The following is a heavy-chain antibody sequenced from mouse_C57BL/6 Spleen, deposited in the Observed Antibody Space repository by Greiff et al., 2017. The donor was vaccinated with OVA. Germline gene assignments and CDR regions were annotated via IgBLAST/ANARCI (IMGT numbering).Heavy chain of an antibody. V-gene: IGHV1-4*01. CDR3: ARRGDGPLDY. CDR1: GYTFTSYT. Sequence: QVHVKQSGAELARPGASVKMSCKASGYTFTSYTMHWVKQRPGQGLEWIGYINPSSGYTKYNQKFKDKATLTADKSSSTAYMQLSSLTSEDSAVYYCARRGDGPLDYWGQGTTLTVSS. J-gene: IGHJ2*01. D-gene: IGHD2-3*01. CDR2: INPSSGYT.